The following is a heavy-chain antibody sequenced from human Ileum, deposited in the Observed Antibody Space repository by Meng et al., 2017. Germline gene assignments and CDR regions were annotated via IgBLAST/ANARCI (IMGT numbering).Heavy chain of an antibody. Sequence: GESLKISCAASGFTFSNSWVNWVRQAPGKGLVWVSRIKGDGRSTSYADSVKGRFTISRDNAKHTLYLQMSSLTADDTAVYYCPSDLVSVAGSPIWGQGTMVTVSS. D-gene: IGHD6-19*01. J-gene: IGHJ3*02. CDR2: IKGDGRST. CDR3: PSDLVSVAGSPI. V-gene: IGHV3-74*01. CDR1: GFTFSNSW.